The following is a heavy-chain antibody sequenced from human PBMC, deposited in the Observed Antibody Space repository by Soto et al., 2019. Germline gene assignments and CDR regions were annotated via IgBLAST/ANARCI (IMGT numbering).Heavy chain of an antibody. V-gene: IGHV3-30-3*01. J-gene: IGHJ6*02. CDR2: ISYDGNNN. Sequence: QVQLLESGGGVVQPGRSLRLSCTASELTCEKYAMHWVRQAPGKGLEWVALISYDGNNNYYADSVKGRFTISRDNSKKTLFLPISSRRPEDTAMYHCATSQREVGYCMSANCTLYYGLDVWGQGTTVTVSS. CDR3: ATSQREVGYCMSANCTLYYGLDV. D-gene: IGHD2-2*03. CDR1: ELTCEKYA.